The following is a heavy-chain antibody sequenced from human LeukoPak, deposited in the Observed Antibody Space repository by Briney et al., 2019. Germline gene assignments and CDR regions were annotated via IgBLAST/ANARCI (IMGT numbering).Heavy chain of an antibody. D-gene: IGHD5-12*01. V-gene: IGHV2-5*02. CDR3: AHSRREEGYVSYH. CDR1: GFSLSTSGVG. CDR2: TYWDDDT. Sequence: SGPMLVKPTQTLTLTCSFSGFSLSTSGVGVGWIRQPPGKALEWLGITYWDDDTRYSPSLTTRLTITKDTSRNQVVLAMTNVDTVDTATYYCAHSRREEGYVSYHWSQVILVTVSS. J-gene: IGHJ4*02.